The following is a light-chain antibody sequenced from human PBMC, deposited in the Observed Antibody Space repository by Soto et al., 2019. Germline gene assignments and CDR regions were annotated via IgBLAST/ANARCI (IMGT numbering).Light chain of an antibody. CDR1: QNISSN. V-gene: IGKV3-15*01. CDR3: QEYNNWPL. J-gene: IGKJ4*01. Sequence: EIVMTQSPATLSVSPGERATLSCRASQNISSNLAWYQQKPGQAPRLLIYGASTRATGIPARFTGSGSGTEFTLTISSLQSEDFVVYYCQEYNNWPLFGGGTKVEIK. CDR2: GAS.